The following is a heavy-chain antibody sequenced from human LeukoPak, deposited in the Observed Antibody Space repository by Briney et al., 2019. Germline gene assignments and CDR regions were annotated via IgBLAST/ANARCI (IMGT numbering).Heavy chain of an antibody. Sequence: GGSLRLSCTASGFTFGDYLMSWFRQAPGKGLEWIGFISGGTTEYAASVKGRFTISRDDSTSIAYLQMNGLTTEDTAEYYCSRGSGWLSVYWGQGTLVTVSS. CDR2: ISGGTT. J-gene: IGHJ4*02. CDR1: GFTFGDYL. CDR3: SRGSGWLSVY. D-gene: IGHD6-19*01. V-gene: IGHV3-49*03.